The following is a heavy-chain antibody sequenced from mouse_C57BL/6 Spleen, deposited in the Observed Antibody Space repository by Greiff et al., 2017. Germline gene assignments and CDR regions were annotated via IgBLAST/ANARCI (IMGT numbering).Heavy chain of an antibody. D-gene: IGHD1-1*01. CDR1: GYTFTDYE. Sequence: VQLQQSGAELVRPGASVTLSCKASGYTFTDYEMHWVKQTPVHGLEWIGAIDPETGGTAYNQKFKGKAILTADKSSSTAYMELRSLTSEDSAVYYCTRFEYYGSSYYFDYWGQGTTLTVSS. CDR3: TRFEYYGSSYYFDY. CDR2: IDPETGGT. V-gene: IGHV1-15*01. J-gene: IGHJ2*01.